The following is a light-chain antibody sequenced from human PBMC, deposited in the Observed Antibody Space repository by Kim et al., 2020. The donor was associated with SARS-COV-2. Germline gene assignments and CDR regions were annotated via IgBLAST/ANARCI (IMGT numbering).Light chain of an antibody. CDR3: QQYDNLPLT. J-gene: IGKJ4*01. V-gene: IGKV1-33*01. CDR2: GAS. CDR1: QDIRIY. Sequence: AAVGTRVPIPCQGRQDIRIYLNWYQQKPGKAPKLLNSGASNLETGVPSRFSGSGSGTDYAFTISSLQPEDIAMYFCQQYDNLPLTFGGGTKVDIK.